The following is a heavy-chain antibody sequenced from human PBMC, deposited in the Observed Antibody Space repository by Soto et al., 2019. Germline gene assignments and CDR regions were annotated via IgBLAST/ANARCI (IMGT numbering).Heavy chain of an antibody. CDR2: IYYSGST. CDR3: AREVVTIDY. D-gene: IGHD2-21*02. CDR1: GGSVSSGSYY. V-gene: IGHV4-61*01. Sequence: PSETLSLTCTVSGGSVSSGSYYWSWIRQPPGKGLEWIGYIYYSGSTNYNPSLKSRVTISVDTSKNQFSLKLSSVTAADTAVYYCAREVVTIDYWGQGTLVTLSS. J-gene: IGHJ4*02.